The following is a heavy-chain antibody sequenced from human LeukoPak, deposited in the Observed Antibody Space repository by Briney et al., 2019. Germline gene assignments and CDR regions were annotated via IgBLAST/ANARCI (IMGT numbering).Heavy chain of an antibody. CDR2: INGDGSSK. V-gene: IGHV3-7*01. J-gene: IGHJ4*02. D-gene: IGHD6-19*01. CDR3: GSFNRGGWDFDF. CDR1: GFIFSNYW. Sequence: GGSPRLSCAASGFIFSNYWGTWVRQAPGKGLEWVATINGDGSSKYYVDSVRGRFSISRDNANDSVYLQMSSLRGEDTAVYYCGSFNRGGWDFDFWGQGTLVTVSS.